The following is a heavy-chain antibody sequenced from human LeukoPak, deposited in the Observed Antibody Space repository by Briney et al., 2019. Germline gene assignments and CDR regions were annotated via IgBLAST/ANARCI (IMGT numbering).Heavy chain of an antibody. Sequence: GGSLRLSCAASGFTFSSYWMSRVRQAPGKGLEWVANIKQDGSQKYYVDSVKGRFSISRDNAKNSLYLQMNSLRAEDTAVYYCARDRGGYSTDFDWWGQGALVTVSS. V-gene: IGHV3-7*01. CDR3: ARDRGGYSTDFDW. CDR2: IKQDGSQK. CDR1: GFTFSSYW. D-gene: IGHD5-12*01. J-gene: IGHJ4*02.